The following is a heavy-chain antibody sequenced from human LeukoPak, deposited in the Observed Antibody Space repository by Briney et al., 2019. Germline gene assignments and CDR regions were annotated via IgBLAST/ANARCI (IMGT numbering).Heavy chain of an antibody. D-gene: IGHD6-19*01. CDR3: ARLKGYSSGWCPSYYFDY. J-gene: IGHJ4*02. CDR1: GGPISSSY. Sequence: SETLSLTCTVSGGPISSSYWSWIRQPPGKGLEWIGFIYYSGNTNYNPSLKSRVIISVDTSKNQFSLKLSSVTAADTAVYYCARLKGYSSGWCPSYYFDYWGQGTLVTVSS. CDR2: IYYSGNT. V-gene: IGHV4-59*08.